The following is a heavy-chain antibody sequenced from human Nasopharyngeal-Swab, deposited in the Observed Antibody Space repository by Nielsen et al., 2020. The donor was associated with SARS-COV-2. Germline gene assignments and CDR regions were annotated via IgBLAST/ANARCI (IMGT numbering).Heavy chain of an antibody. CDR1: GYSFTSYW. CDR3: ASLGGYCSSTSCYLGDYYMDV. D-gene: IGHD2-2*03. J-gene: IGHJ6*03. V-gene: IGHV5-51*01. CDR2: IYPGDSDT. Sequence: GGSLRLSCKGSGYSFTSYWIGWVRQMPGKGLEWMGIIYPGDSDTRYSPSFQGQVTISADKSISTAYLQWSSLKASDTAMYYCASLGGYCSSTSCYLGDYYMDVWGKGTTVTVSS.